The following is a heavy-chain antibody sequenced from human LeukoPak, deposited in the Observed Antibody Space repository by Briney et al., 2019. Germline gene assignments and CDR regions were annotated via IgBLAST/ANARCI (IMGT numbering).Heavy chain of an antibody. D-gene: IGHD2-21*01. J-gene: IGHJ3*01. CDR3: AKHGGPPDYSEGSDV. CDR2: VYPSGGT. Sequence: PSQTLSLICNVSGVTVTSASYYGQWIRQPAGKGLQWIGRVYPSGGTSYNPSLQSRVTISLDTARNQVSLSLTSVTAEDTALYYCAKHGGPPDYSEGSDVWGQGTFVTVSS. CDR1: GVTVTSASYY. V-gene: IGHV4-61*02.